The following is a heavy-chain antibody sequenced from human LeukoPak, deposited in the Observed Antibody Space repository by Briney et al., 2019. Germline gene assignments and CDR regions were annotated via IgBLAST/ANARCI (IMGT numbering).Heavy chain of an antibody. V-gene: IGHV3-7*01. CDR2: IKQDGSEK. D-gene: IGHD3-22*01. CDR3: ARATSSRYYYDSSGYRPPWDYFDY. CDR1: GFDFSSYV. Sequence: HTGGSLRLSCAASGFDFSSYVMSWVRQAPGKGLEWVANIKQDGSEKYYVDSVKGRFTISRDNAKNSLYLQMNSLRAEDTAVYYCARATSSRYYYDSSGYRPPWDYFDYWGQGTLVTVSS. J-gene: IGHJ4*02.